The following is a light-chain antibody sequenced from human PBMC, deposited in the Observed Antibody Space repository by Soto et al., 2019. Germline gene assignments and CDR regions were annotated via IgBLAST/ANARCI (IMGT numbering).Light chain of an antibody. Sequence: EIVLTQSPGTLSLSPGERATLSCGASQTVSSNYLAWYQQKPGQAPRLLIYGASSRATGIPDRFSGSGSGTDFVLTISRLEPEDFAVYYCQQYFKSSWSFGQGTKVDIK. CDR2: GAS. CDR3: QQYFKSSWS. CDR1: QTVSSNY. J-gene: IGKJ1*01. V-gene: IGKV3-20*01.